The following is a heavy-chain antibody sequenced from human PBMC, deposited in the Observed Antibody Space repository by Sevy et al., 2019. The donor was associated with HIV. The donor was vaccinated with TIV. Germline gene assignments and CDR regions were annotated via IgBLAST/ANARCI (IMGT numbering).Heavy chain of an antibody. CDR1: GFTFSDYR. Sequence: GGSLRLSCAASGFTFSDYRMHWVRQAPGKGLEWVAVISYDGRKNKYNADSVKGRFTISRDNSKNTVYLRMNSLRAEDTAIYYCARDRGEILSSAFDYWGQGTLVTVSS. CDR2: ISYDGRKNK. CDR3: ARDRGEILSSAFDY. D-gene: IGHD3-16*01. J-gene: IGHJ4*02. V-gene: IGHV3-30*04.